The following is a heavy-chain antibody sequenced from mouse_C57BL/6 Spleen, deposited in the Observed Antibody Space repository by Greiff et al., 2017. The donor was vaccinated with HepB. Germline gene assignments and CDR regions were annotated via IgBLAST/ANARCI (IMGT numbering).Heavy chain of an antibody. CDR1: GFSFNTYA. V-gene: IGHV10-1*01. CDR3: VRLTPPYAMDY. J-gene: IGHJ4*01. Sequence: EVKLMESGGGLVQPKGSLKLSCAASGFSFNTYAMNWVRQAPGKGLEWVARIRSKSNNYATYYADSVKDRFTISRDDSESMLYLQMNNLKTEDTAMYYCVRLTPPYAMDYWGQGTSVTVSS. CDR2: IRSKSNNYAT.